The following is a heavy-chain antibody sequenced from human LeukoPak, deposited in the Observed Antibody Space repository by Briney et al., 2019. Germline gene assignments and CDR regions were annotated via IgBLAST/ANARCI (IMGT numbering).Heavy chain of an antibody. CDR1: GFTFSSYS. V-gene: IGHV3-21*01. Sequence: PGGSLRLSCTASGFTFSSYSMNWVRQAPGKGLEWVSSISSSSSYIYYADSVKGRFTISRDNAKNSLYLQMNSLRAEDTAVYYCARGVVPAATALDPWGQGTLVTVSS. CDR3: ARGVVPAATALDP. D-gene: IGHD2-2*01. J-gene: IGHJ5*02. CDR2: ISSSSSYI.